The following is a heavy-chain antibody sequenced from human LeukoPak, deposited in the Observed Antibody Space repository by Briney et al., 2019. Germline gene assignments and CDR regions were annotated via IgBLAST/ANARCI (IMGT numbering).Heavy chain of an antibody. Sequence: PRGSLRLSCAPSGFASSDYWMRWVRQTPEGGLVGISHIIRDGKSTSYADSVKGQFTISRDNAKNTLYLQMNSLRAEDTAVYYCARDGSLPDYWGQGTLVTVSS. J-gene: IGHJ4*02. CDR1: GFASSDYW. CDR3: ARDGSLPDY. V-gene: IGHV3-74*01. D-gene: IGHD5-12*01. CDR2: IIRDGKST.